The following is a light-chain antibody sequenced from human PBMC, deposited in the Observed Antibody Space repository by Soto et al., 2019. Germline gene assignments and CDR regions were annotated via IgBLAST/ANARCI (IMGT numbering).Light chain of an antibody. Sequence: EIVMTQSPATLSVSPGERATLSCRASQSVSSNLAWYQQKPGQAPRLLIYGASTRATGIPARFSGSGSGPGFRLTISSLQFEDFSVYYCQQYNNWPNTFGQGTKLEIK. CDR1: QSVSSN. V-gene: IGKV3-15*01. CDR2: GAS. J-gene: IGKJ2*01. CDR3: QQYNNWPNT.